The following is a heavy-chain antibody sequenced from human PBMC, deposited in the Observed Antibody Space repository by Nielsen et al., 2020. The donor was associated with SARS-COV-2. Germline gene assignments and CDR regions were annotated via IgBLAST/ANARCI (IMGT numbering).Heavy chain of an antibody. J-gene: IGHJ6*02. Sequence: GGSLRLSCAASGFTFSIYDMHWVRQPTGKGLEWVSAIGSAGDTYYAGSVKGRFTISRENDKDSLYLQMNSLRAEDTAVYYCARGPWYQLLVSYGMDVWGQGTTVTVSS. D-gene: IGHD2-2*01. CDR1: GFTFSIYD. CDR3: ARGPWYQLLVSYGMDV. V-gene: IGHV3-13*04. CDR2: IGSAGDT.